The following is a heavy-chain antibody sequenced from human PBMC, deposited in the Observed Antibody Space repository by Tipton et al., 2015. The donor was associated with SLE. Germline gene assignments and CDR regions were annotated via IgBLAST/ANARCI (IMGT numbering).Heavy chain of an antibody. Sequence: LRLSCAASGFTVSSNYMSWIRQPPGKGLEWIGYIYYSGSTNYNPSLKSRVTISVDTSKNQFSLKLSSVTAADTAVYYCARVTEAAYCGGDCYAFDYWGQGTLVTVFS. V-gene: IGHV4-59*02. CDR3: ARVTEAAYCGGDCYAFDY. D-gene: IGHD2-21*02. J-gene: IGHJ4*02. CDR1: GFTVSSNY. CDR2: IYYSGST.